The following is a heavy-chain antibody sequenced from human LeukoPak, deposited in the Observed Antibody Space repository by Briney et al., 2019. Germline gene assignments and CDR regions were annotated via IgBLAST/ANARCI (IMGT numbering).Heavy chain of an antibody. CDR1: GFTFSSHG. CDR3: AKQFTVVTPRIGDAFDI. J-gene: IGHJ3*02. Sequence: GGSLRLSCAASGFTFSSHGLQWVRQAPGKGLEWVAFIRYDGGNKYYADSVKGRFTISRDNSKNALYLQMNSLRAEDTAVYYCAKQFTVVTPRIGDAFDIWGQGTMVTVSS. CDR2: IRYDGGNK. V-gene: IGHV3-30*02. D-gene: IGHD4-23*01.